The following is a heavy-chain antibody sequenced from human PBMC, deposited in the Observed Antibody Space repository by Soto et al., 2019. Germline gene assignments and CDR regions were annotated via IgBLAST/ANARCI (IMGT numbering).Heavy chain of an antibody. J-gene: IGHJ2*01. V-gene: IGHV4-59*01. CDR1: GGSISSYY. CDR3: ARAEGCSGGSCYWYFDL. Sequence: QVQLQESGPGLVKPSETLSLTCTVSGGSISSYYWSWIRQPPGKGLEWIGYIYYSGSTNYNPSLKSRVTISVDTSKNQCSLKLSSGTAADTAVYYCARAEGCSGGSCYWYFDLWGRGTLVTVSS. CDR2: IYYSGST. D-gene: IGHD2-15*01.